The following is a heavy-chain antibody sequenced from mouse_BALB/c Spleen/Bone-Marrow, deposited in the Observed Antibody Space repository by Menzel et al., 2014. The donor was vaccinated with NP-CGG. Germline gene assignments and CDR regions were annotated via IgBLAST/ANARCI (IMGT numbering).Heavy chain of an antibody. CDR3: ARSGVGPFAY. Sequence: VQLKESGAELVKPGASVKLSCTASGFNIRDTYMHWVKQRPEQGLEWIGRIDPANGNTKYDPKFQGKATITADTSSNTAYLQLSSLTSEDTAVYYCARSGVGPFAYWGQGTLVTVSA. J-gene: IGHJ3*01. D-gene: IGHD4-1*01. V-gene: IGHV14-3*02. CDR1: GFNIRDTY. CDR2: IDPANGNT.